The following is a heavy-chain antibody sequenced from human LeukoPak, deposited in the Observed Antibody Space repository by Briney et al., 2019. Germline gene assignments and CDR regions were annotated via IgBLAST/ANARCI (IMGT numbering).Heavy chain of an antibody. V-gene: IGHV4-59*01. Sequence: SETLSLTCAVYGGSFSGYYWSWIRQPPGKGLEWIGYIYYSGSTNYNPSLKSRVTISVDTSKNQFSLKLSSVTAADTAVYYCARVTMVRGPARLWFDPWGQGTLVTVSS. CDR3: ARVTMVRGPARLWFDP. J-gene: IGHJ5*02. CDR2: IYYSGST. CDR1: GGSFSGYY. D-gene: IGHD3-10*01.